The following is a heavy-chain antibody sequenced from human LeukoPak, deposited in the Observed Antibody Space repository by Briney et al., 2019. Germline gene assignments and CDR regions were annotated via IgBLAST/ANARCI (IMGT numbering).Heavy chain of an antibody. V-gene: IGHV4-39*07. CDR2: IYYSGST. CDR3: ASLDYYDSSGQSPDY. D-gene: IGHD3-22*01. J-gene: IGHJ4*02. Sequence: SETLSLTCTVSGGSISSSSYYWGWLRQPPGKGLEWIETIYYSGSTYYNPSLKSRVTISVDTSKNQFSLKLSSVTAADTAVYYCASLDYYDSSGQSPDYWGQGTLVTVSS. CDR1: GGSISSSSYY.